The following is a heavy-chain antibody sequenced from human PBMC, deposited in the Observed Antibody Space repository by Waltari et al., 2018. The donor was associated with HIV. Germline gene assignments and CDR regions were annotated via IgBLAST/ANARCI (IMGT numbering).Heavy chain of an antibody. CDR1: GGSISSSRHY. CDR3: ARHLNHGHDYVWGSYRPFDY. V-gene: IGHV4-39*01. D-gene: IGHD3-16*02. Sequence: QLQLQESGPGLVKPSETLSLTCIVSGGSISSSRHYWGWIRQPPGKGQEWLATISSSGSSFYNPSRKSRRTISVDTSKNRFALRLSAVTAADTAVYYCARHLNHGHDYVWGSYRPFDYWGQGTLVTVSS. J-gene: IGHJ4*02. CDR2: ISSSGSS.